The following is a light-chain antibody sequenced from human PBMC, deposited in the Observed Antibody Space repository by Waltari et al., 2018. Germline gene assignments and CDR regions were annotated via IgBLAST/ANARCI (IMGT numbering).Light chain of an antibody. CDR3: QVWDSSSDHVV. J-gene: IGLJ2*01. V-gene: IGLV3-21*04. CDR2: YDS. Sequence: SYVLTQPPPVSVAPGKTARLSCGGNNIASKSLPRYQRKPGQAPVLVIYYDSDRPSGMPVRFSGSNSGNTATLTISRVEAGDEADYYCQVWDSSSDHVVFGGGTKLTVL. CDR1: NIASKS.